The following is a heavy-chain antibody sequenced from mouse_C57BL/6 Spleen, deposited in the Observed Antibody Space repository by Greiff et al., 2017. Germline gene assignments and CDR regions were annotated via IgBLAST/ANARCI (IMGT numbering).Heavy chain of an antibody. CDR3: ARSNSNYDAMDY. V-gene: IGHV1-82*01. CDR2: IYPGDGDT. Sequence: VQLQESGPELVKPGASVKISCKASGYAFSSSWMNWVKQRPGKGLEWIGRIYPGDGDTNYNGKFKGKATLTADKSSSTAYMQLSSLTSEDSAVYFCARSNSNYDAMDYWGQGTSVTVSS. J-gene: IGHJ4*01. CDR1: GYAFSSSW. D-gene: IGHD2-5*01.